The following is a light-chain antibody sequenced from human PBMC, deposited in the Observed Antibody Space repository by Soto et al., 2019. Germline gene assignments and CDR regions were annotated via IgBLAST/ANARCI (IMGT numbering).Light chain of an antibody. CDR1: SSNIGNNY. CDR3: GTWDSSLSAGV. J-gene: IGLJ2*01. CDR2: DNN. V-gene: IGLV1-51*01. Sequence: QSVLTQPPSVSVAPGQKVTIACSGSSSNIGNNYVSWYQQVPGTAPKLLIYDNNKRPPGIPDRFSGSKSGTSATLGITGLQTGDEADYYCGTWDSSLSAGVFGGGTKVTVL.